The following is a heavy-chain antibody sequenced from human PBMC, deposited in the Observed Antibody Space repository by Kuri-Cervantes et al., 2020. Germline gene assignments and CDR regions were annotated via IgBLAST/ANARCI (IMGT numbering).Heavy chain of an antibody. V-gene: IGHV1-45*02. CDR3: ARSPRAYGASYWYFDL. Sequence: SVKVSCKASGFTFTSSAVHWVRQAPGQALEWMGWITPFNGNTNYAQKFQDRVTITRDRSMSTAYMELSSLRSEDTAVYYCARSPRAYGASYWYFDLWGRGTLVTVSS. CDR2: ITPFNGNT. D-gene: IGHD4-17*01. J-gene: IGHJ2*01. CDR1: GFTFTSSA.